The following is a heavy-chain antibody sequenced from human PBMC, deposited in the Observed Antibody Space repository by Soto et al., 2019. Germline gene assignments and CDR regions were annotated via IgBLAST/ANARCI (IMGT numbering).Heavy chain of an antibody. CDR1: GGSFSGYY. V-gene: IGHV4-34*01. Sequence: PSETLSLTCAVYGGSFSGYYWSWIRQPPGKGLEWIGEINHSGSTNYNPSLKSRVTISVDTSKNQFSLKLSSVTAADTAVYYCARASPASYCSSTSCYAQSFDYWGQGTLVTVSS. D-gene: IGHD2-2*01. CDR2: INHSGST. CDR3: ARASPASYCSSTSCYAQSFDY. J-gene: IGHJ4*02.